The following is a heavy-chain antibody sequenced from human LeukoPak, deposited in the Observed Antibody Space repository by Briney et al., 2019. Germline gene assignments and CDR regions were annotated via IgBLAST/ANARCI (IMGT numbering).Heavy chain of an antibody. CDR3: AHRSLYGSGTYCFDY. V-gene: IGHV2-5*02. CDR1: GFSLRTSCEG. D-gene: IGHD3-10*01. Sequence: SAPTLVNPTQTLRLTCTFSGFSLRTSCEGVGWIRQPPVKALEWLALIYWDDDKRYSPSLKSRLTITKYTYKIQVVLTMTNMDPVDTATYNCAHRSLYGSGTYCFDYWGQGTLVTASS. J-gene: IGHJ4*02. CDR2: IYWDDDK.